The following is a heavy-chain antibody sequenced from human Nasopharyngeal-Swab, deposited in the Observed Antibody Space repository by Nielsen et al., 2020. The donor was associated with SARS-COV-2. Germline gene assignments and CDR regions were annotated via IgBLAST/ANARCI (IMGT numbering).Heavy chain of an antibody. CDR1: GFTFNDYS. J-gene: IGHJ4*02. CDR3: ARASKTGAAAGLHPFGN. CDR2: ISSSSSTI. V-gene: IGHV3-48*02. Sequence: GESLKISCAASGFTFNDYSTNWVRQAPGKGLEWVSYISSSSSTIYYADSVKGRFTISRDNAQNSLSLQMNSLREEDTAIYYCARASKTGAAAGLHPFGNWGQGTLVTVSS. D-gene: IGHD6-13*01.